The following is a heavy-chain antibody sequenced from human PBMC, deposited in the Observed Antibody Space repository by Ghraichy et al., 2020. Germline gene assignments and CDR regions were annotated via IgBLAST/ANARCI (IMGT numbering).Heavy chain of an antibody. Sequence: SETLSLTCAVSGVSITNNNWWSWVRQPPGKRLEWIGEIYHSGNTNYNPSLRSRVTMSMDKSQNQFSLKLSSVTAADTAVYYCARRISVAGTIDAFDIWGQGTMVTVSS. V-gene: IGHV4-4*02. J-gene: IGHJ3*02. D-gene: IGHD6-19*01. CDR3: ARRISVAGTIDAFDI. CDR1: GVSITNNNW. CDR2: IYHSGNT.